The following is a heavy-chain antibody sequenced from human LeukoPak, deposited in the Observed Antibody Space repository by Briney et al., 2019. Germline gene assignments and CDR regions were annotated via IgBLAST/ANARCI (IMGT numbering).Heavy chain of an antibody. Sequence: PGGSLRLSCAASGFTFSSYSMNWVRQAPGKGLEWVSSISSSSSYIYYADSVKGRFTISRDNAKNSLYLQMSSLRAEDMAVYYCAREWREGPMGYCSGGSCGPYYYYGMDVWGQGTTVTVSS. CDR1: GFTFSSYS. V-gene: IGHV3-21*01. CDR2: ISSSSSYI. J-gene: IGHJ6*02. D-gene: IGHD2-15*01. CDR3: AREWREGPMGYCSGGSCGPYYYYGMDV.